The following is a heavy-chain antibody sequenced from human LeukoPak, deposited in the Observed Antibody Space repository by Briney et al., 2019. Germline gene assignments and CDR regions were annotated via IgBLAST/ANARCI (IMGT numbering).Heavy chain of an antibody. CDR3: ARSYYDSSGYYYVSDAFDI. D-gene: IGHD3-22*01. Sequence: ASVKVSCKASGYTFTGYYMHWVRQAPGQGLEWMGWINPNSGGTNYAQKFQGRVTMTRDTSISTAYMELSRLRSDDTAVYYCARSYYDSSGYYYVSDAFDIWGQGTMVTVSS. CDR1: GYTFTGYY. V-gene: IGHV1-2*02. J-gene: IGHJ3*02. CDR2: INPNSGGT.